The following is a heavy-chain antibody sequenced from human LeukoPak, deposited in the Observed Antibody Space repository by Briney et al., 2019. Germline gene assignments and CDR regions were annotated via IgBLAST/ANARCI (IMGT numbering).Heavy chain of an antibody. V-gene: IGHV1-46*01. J-gene: IGHJ4*02. CDR2: TNPSGGST. CDR3: ARGNSGRPDY. CDR1: GYTFTSYY. D-gene: IGHD1-26*01. Sequence: ASVKVSCKASGYTFTSYYIHWVRQAPGQGLEWMGITNPSGGSTIYAQKFQGRVTMTWDMSTSTVYMELSSLRSEDTAVYYCARGNSGRPDYWGQGTLVTVSS.